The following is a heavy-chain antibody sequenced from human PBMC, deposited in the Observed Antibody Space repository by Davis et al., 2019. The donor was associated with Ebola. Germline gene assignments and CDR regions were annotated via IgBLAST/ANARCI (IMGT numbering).Heavy chain of an antibody. Sequence: GGSLRLSCAASGFTFSSYGMHWVRQAPGKGLEWVAVISYDGSNKYYADSVKGRFTISRDNSKNTLYLQMNSLRAEDTAVYYCAKDGWFYWGQGTLVTVSS. V-gene: IGHV3-30*18. D-gene: IGHD2-15*01. CDR3: AKDGWFY. J-gene: IGHJ4*02. CDR1: GFTFSSYG. CDR2: ISYDGSNK.